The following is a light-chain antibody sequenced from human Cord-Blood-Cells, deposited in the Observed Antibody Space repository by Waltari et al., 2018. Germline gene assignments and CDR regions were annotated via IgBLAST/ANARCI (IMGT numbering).Light chain of an antibody. V-gene: IGKV1-33*01. CDR2: DAS. Sequence: DIQMNQSPSSLSASVGDRVTITCQASQDISNYLNWYQQKPGKAPKLLIYDASNLETGVPSRFGGSGSGTDFTFTISSMQPEDIATYYCQQYDNLPWTFGQGTKVEIK. CDR3: QQYDNLPWT. CDR1: QDISNY. J-gene: IGKJ1*01.